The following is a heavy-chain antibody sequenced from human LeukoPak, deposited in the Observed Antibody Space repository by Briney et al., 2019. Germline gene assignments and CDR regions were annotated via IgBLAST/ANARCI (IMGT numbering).Heavy chain of an antibody. CDR1: GYTFTGYD. D-gene: IGHD6-13*01. CDR3: ARGEYSSSWYPFDN. V-gene: IGHV1-8*01. J-gene: IGHJ4*02. CDR2: MKSNSGDT. Sequence: EASVKVSCKTSGYTFTGYDISWVRQAPGQGLEWMGWMKSNSGDTHFAQKFQGRVTMTRNTSISTAFMELSSLRSEDTAAYYCARGEYSSSWYPFDNWGQGSLVTVSS.